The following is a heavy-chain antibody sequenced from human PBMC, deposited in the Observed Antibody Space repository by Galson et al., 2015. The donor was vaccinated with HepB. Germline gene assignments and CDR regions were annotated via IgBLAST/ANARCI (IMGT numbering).Heavy chain of an antibody. D-gene: IGHD6-13*01. CDR3: TTDRYSTT. J-gene: IGHJ5*02. CDR2: IKSKTDGETT. Sequence: SLRLSCAASGFTFSDAWMSWVRQAPGKGLEWVGHIKSKTDGETTEYAAPVKGRFTISRDDSKNTLYLQMNSLKTEDTAVYYCTTDRYSTTWGQGTLVTVSS. V-gene: IGHV3-15*01. CDR1: GFTFSDAW.